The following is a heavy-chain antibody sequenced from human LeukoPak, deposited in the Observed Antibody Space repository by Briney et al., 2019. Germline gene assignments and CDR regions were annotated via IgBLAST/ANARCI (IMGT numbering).Heavy chain of an antibody. Sequence: GGSLRLSCAASGYTFSDYYMSWIRQAPGKGLQWVSYISSSGSTIYYADSVKGRFTISRDNAKNSLYLQMNSLRAEDTAVYYCARDLSGSSGYDLNYWGQGTLVTVSS. J-gene: IGHJ4*02. CDR1: GYTFSDYY. CDR3: ARDLSGSSGYDLNY. V-gene: IGHV3-11*04. CDR2: ISSSGSTI. D-gene: IGHD5-12*01.